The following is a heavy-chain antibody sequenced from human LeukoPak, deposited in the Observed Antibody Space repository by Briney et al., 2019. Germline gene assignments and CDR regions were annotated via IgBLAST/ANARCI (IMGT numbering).Heavy chain of an antibody. J-gene: IGHJ4*02. V-gene: IGHV3-15*01. CDR2: IKSKTDGGTT. D-gene: IGHD6-6*01. Sequence: GGSLRLSCAASGFTFSSYGMHWVRQAPGKGLGWVGRIKSKTDGGTTDYAAPVKGRFTISRDDSKNTLYLQLNSLKTEDTAVYYCTTRSSWDPLDYWGQGTLVTVSS. CDR3: TTRSSWDPLDY. CDR1: GFTFSSYG.